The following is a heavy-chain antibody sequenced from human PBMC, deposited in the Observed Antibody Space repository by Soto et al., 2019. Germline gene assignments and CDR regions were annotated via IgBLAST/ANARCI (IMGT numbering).Heavy chain of an antibody. CDR2: FQSGGST. J-gene: IGHJ6*02. V-gene: IGHV3-66*01. CDR1: GFTVSSKS. Sequence: EVQLVESGGGLVQPGGSLRLSCAASGFTVSSKSMSWVRQAPGKGLEWVSLFQSGGSTYYAGSVKGRFTISRDNSDNTLFLQMNRLRVEDTAVYYFTRDADHCSGGRCYGVPMDFWGQGTTVTVS. CDR3: TRDADHCSGGRCYGVPMDF. D-gene: IGHD2-15*01.